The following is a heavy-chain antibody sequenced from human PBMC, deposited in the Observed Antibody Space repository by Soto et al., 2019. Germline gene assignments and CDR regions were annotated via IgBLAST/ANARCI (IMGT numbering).Heavy chain of an antibody. J-gene: IGHJ4*02. CDR2: IYYSGST. CDR1: GGSISSSSYY. V-gene: IGHV4-39*01. CDR3: ASQHLGELSLEAPFDY. D-gene: IGHD3-16*02. Sequence: SETLSLTCTVSGGSISSSSYYWGWIRQPPGKGLEWIGSIYYSGSTYYNPSLKSRVTISVDTSKNQFSLKLSSVTAADTAVYYCASQHLGELSLEAPFDYWGQGTLVTVSS.